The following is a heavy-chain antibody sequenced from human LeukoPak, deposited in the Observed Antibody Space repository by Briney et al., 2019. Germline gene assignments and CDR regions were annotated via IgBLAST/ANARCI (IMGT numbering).Heavy chain of an antibody. D-gene: IGHD6-6*01. V-gene: IGHV3-21*01. J-gene: IGHJ4*02. Sequence: GGSLRLSCAASGLTFSSYSMNWVRQAPGKGLEWVSSISSSSSYIYYADSVKGRFTISRDNAKNSLYLQMNSLRAEDTAVYYCARVTREYSYFDYWGQGTLVTVSS. CDR2: ISSSSSYI. CDR1: GLTFSSYS. CDR3: ARVTREYSYFDY.